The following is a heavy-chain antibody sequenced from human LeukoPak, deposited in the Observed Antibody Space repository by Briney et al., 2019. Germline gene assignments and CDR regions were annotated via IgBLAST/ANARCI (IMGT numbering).Heavy chain of an antibody. CDR3: ARESSSSWGGSYSRYYYYYMDV. J-gene: IGHJ6*03. Sequence: PGGSLRLSCAASGFTFSGSTMNWVRQAPGKGLEWVSSISSSSSYIYYADSVKGRFTISRDNAKNSLYLQMNSLRAEDTAVYYCARESSSSWGGSYSRYYYYYMDVWGKGTTVTVSS. CDR1: GFTFSGST. CDR2: ISSSSSYI. D-gene: IGHD1-26*01. V-gene: IGHV3-21*01.